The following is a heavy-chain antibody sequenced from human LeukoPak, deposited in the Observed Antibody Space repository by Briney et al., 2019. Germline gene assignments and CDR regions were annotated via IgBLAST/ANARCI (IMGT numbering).Heavy chain of an antibody. CDR2: IHHSGST. CDR3: VRAGYGGNSADY. J-gene: IGHJ4*02. Sequence: SETLSLTCAVSGGSISSTNWWSWVRQPPGKGLEWIGEIHHSGSTNYNPSLKSRVTTPVDKSKNQFSLKLSSVTAADTAVYYCVRAGYGGNSADYWGQGNQDTVSS. D-gene: IGHD4-23*01. CDR1: GGSISSTNW. V-gene: IGHV4-4*02.